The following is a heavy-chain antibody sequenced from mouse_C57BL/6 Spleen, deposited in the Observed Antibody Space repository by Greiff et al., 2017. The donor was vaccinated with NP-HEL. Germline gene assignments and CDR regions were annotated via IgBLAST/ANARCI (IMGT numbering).Heavy chain of an antibody. V-gene: IGHV7-3*01. CDR3: ARLRSNYGYAMDY. CDR2: IRNKANGYTT. CDR1: GFTFTDYY. J-gene: IGHJ4*01. Sequence: EVKLQESGGGLVQPGGSLSLSCAASGFTFTDYYMSWVRQPPGKALEWLGFIRNKANGYTTEYSASVKGRFTISRDNSQSILYLQMNALRAEDSATYYCARLRSNYGYAMDYWGQGTSVTVSS. D-gene: IGHD2-5*01.